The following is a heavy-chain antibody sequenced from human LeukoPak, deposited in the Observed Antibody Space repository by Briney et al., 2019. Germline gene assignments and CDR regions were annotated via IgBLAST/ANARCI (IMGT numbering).Heavy chain of an antibody. J-gene: IGHJ4*02. CDR2: ISSSSSYI. CDR3: ARDFTYYYDSRHFDY. D-gene: IGHD3-22*01. Sequence: GGSLRLSCAASGFTFSSYSMTWVRHAPGKWLECVSSISSSSSYIYYADSVKGRFTISRDNAKNSLYLQMNSLRAEDTAVYYCARDFTYYYDSRHFDYWGQGTLVTVSS. CDR1: GFTFSSYS. V-gene: IGHV3-21*01.